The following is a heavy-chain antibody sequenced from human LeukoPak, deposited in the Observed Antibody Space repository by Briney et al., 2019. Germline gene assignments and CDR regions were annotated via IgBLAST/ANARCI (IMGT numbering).Heavy chain of an antibody. CDR3: ARAYYYDSSGYSYYYGMDV. J-gene: IGHJ6*02. V-gene: IGHV1-2*02. CDR1: GYTFTGYY. Sequence: ASVRVSCKASGYTFTGYYMHWVRQAPGQGLEWMGWINPNSGGTNYAQKFQGRVTMTRDTSISTAYMELSRLRSDDTAVYYCARAYYYDSSGYSYYYGMDVWGQGTTVTVSS. D-gene: IGHD3-22*01. CDR2: INPNSGGT.